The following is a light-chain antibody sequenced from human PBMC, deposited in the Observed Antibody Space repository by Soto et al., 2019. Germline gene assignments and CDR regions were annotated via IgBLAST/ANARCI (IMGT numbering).Light chain of an antibody. V-gene: IGKV3-20*01. CDR1: QSLSSGY. Sequence: EIVLTQSPGTLSLSPGERATLSCRASQSLSSGYLAWYQQKPGQAPRLLIYGASSRATGIPDRFSGSGSGTDFTLTISRLEPEDFAVYSCHQYGSSLPTFGQGTKVDIK. CDR2: GAS. J-gene: IGKJ1*01. CDR3: HQYGSSLPT.